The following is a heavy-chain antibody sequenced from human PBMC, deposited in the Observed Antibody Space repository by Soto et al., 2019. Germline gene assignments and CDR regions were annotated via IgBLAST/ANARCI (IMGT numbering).Heavy chain of an antibody. CDR1: GGAFSSYA. J-gene: IGHJ6*02. CDR3: ARAGLLLSNSGMDV. D-gene: IGHD6-19*01. Sequence: QVQLVQSGAEVKKPGSSVKVSCTASGGAFSSYAINWVRQAPGRGLEWMGGIIPFFGTTNYAQKFQGRVTITADESTNTAYMALTSLTSDDTALYYCARAGLLLSNSGMDVWGQGTTVTVSS. V-gene: IGHV1-69*01. CDR2: IIPFFGTT.